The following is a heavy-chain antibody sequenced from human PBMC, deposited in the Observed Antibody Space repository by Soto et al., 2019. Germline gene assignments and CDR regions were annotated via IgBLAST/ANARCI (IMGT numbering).Heavy chain of an antibody. CDR2: INHSGST. CDR3: ASMAVAGTGDY. D-gene: IGHD6-19*01. V-gene: IGHV4-34*01. CDR1: GGSFSGYY. J-gene: IGHJ4*02. Sequence: PSETLSLTCAVYGGSFSGYYWSWIRQPPGKGLEWIGEINHSGSTNYNPSLKSRVTISVDTSKNQFSLKLSSVTAADTAVYYCASMAVAGTGDYWGQGTQVTVSS.